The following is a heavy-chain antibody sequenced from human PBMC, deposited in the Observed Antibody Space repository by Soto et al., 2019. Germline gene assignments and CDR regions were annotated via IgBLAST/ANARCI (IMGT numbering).Heavy chain of an antibody. V-gene: IGHV3-49*03. CDR2: IRSRPYGGTA. J-gene: IGHJ4*02. CDR1: GFTFGDFA. D-gene: IGHD1-1*01. Sequence: GGSLRLSCTASGFTFGDFALTWFRQTPGKGLEWVGFIRSRPYGGTAEYAASVRGRFTISRDDSKSIAYLQMNGLKTEDTAFYYCTRVHTTGPVIPDYWGQGTPVTVSS. CDR3: TRVHTTGPVIPDY.